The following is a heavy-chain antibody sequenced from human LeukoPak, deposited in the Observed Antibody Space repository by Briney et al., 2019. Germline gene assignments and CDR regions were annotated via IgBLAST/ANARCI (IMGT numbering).Heavy chain of an antibody. CDR3: ARVGSRYCSGANCYDGF. V-gene: IGHV3-21*01. CDR1: GFTFSNYN. Sequence: GGSLRLSCAASGFTFSNYNFYWVRQAPGKGLEWVSSISSTSSYIYYADSMKGRFTISRDNAKNSLYLQMNNLRAEDTAIYYCARVGSRYCSGANCYDGFWGQGTLVSVSS. J-gene: IGHJ4*02. D-gene: IGHD2-15*01. CDR2: ISSTSSYI.